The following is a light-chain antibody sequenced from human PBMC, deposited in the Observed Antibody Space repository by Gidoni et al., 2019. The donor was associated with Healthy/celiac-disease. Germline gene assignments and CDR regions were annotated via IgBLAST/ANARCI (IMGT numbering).Light chain of an antibody. V-gene: IGKV3-11*01. CDR1: QSVSSY. CDR2: DAS. CDR3: QQRSNWRLT. Sequence: EIVLTQSPATLSLSPGERATLSCRASQSVSSYLAWYQQKPGQAPRLLIYDASNRATGLPAGFSGSGSGTDFTLTISSLEPEDFAVYYCQQRSNWRLTFGGGTKVEIK. J-gene: IGKJ4*01.